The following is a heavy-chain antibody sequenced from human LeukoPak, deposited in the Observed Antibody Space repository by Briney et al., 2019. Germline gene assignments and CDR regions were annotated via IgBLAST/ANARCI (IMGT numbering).Heavy chain of an antibody. D-gene: IGHD3-22*01. J-gene: IGHJ4*02. CDR1: GFTFSSYS. V-gene: IGHV3-21*01. CDR3: ARTDYYDKSIDY. CDR2: ISTGSSFI. Sequence: GGSLRLSCAASGFTFSSYSTNWVRQAPGTGLGWVSSISTGSSFIYYADSVKGRFTISRDIDKNSLYLQMNSLRAEDTAVYYCARTDYYDKSIDYWGQGTLVTVSS.